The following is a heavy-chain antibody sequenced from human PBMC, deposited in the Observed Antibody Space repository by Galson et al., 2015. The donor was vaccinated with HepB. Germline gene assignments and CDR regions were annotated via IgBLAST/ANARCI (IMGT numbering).Heavy chain of an antibody. V-gene: IGHV1-2*02. Sequence: SVTVSCKASGYTFTGYYIHWVRQAPGQGLEWMGWINPNSGGTNYAQMFQGRLTMTRDTSITIAYMELSRLISDDTAVYYCTRDPVTLGSWGQGTLVTVSS. CDR2: INPNSGGT. D-gene: IGHD4-17*01. J-gene: IGHJ4*02. CDR1: GYTFTGYY. CDR3: TRDPVTLGS.